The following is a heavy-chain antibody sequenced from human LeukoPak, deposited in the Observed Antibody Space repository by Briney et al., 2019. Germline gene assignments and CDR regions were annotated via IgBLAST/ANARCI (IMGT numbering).Heavy chain of an antibody. J-gene: IGHJ4*02. CDR3: ARAGYSSSWYYFDY. V-gene: IGHV3-53*01. D-gene: IGHD6-13*01. CDR2: IYSGGST. CDR1: GFTVSSNY. Sequence: GGCLRLSCAASGFTVSSNYMSWVRQAPGKGLEWVSVIYSGGSTYYADSVKGRFTISRDNSKNTLYLQMNSLRAEDTAVYYCARAGYSSSWYYFDYWGQGTLVTVSS.